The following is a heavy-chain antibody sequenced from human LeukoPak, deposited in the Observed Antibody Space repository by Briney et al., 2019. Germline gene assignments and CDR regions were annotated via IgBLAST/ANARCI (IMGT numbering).Heavy chain of an antibody. D-gene: IGHD3-3*01. CDR2: INHSGST. Sequence: SETLSLTCAVYGGSFSGYYWSWIRQPPGKGLEWIGEINHSGSTNYNPSLKSRVTISVDTSKNQFSLKLSSVTAADTAVYYCARGPSLSPYYDFWSGYFTPWGQGTLVTVSS. CDR1: GGSFSGYY. J-gene: IGHJ5*02. CDR3: ARGPSLSPYYDFWSGYFTP. V-gene: IGHV4-34*01.